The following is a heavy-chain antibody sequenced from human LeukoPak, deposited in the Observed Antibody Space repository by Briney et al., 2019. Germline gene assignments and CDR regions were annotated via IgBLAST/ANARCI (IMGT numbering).Heavy chain of an antibody. CDR3: ARVFGSVGRSGYYGFRDWYFDL. CDR1: GYTFTSYY. Sequence: ASVKVSCTASGYTFTSYYMHWVRQAPGQGLEWMGIIDHGGGSTIYAQKFQGRLTMTRDMSTSTVYMQMSSLRSEDTAVYYCARVFGSVGRSGYYGFRDWYFDLRGRGTLVTVSS. D-gene: IGHD3-22*01. J-gene: IGHJ2*01. V-gene: IGHV1-46*01. CDR2: IDHGGGST.